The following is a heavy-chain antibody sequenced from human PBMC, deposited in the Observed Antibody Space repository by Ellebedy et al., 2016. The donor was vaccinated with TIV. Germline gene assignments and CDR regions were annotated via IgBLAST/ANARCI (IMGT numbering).Heavy chain of an antibody. J-gene: IGHJ4*02. D-gene: IGHD3-3*01. CDR3: AKYNDFDN. V-gene: IGHV3-23*01. Sequence: GESLKISCAASGFIFSNYAMCWVRQVAGKGLEWVSGISGSGGTTYYADSVKGRFTISRDNSRNTLYLKMSSVRADDTTVYYCAKYNDFDNWGQGTLVTVSS. CDR1: GFIFSNYA. CDR2: ISGSGGTT.